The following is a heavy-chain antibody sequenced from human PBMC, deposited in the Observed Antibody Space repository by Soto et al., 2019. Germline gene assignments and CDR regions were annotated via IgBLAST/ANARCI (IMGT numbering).Heavy chain of an antibody. J-gene: IGHJ4*02. D-gene: IGHD2-8*01. Sequence: SETLSLTCAVSGGSISSGGYSWSWIRQPPGKGLEWIGYIYHSGSTYYNPSLKSRVTISVDRSKNQFSLKLSSVTAADTAVYYCARDLGKCTNGVCRDYRGQGTLVTVS. CDR2: IYHSGST. CDR1: GGSISSGGYS. CDR3: ARDLGKCTNGVCRDY. V-gene: IGHV4-30-2*01.